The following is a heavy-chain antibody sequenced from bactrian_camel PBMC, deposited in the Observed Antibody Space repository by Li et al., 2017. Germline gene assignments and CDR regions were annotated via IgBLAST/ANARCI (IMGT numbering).Heavy chain of an antibody. V-gene: IGHV3S1*01. CDR3: APDPRGSGY. J-gene: IGHJ4*01. Sequence: HVQLVESGGGLVQPGGSLTLSCGASGFTFSRYGMDWVRQAPGKGLEWVSGINSRGSMTDYADSVKGRFTMFRDKAKNMLYLQMNRLETGDTAVYYCAPDPRGSGYWGQGTQVTVS. CDR1: GFTFSRYG. D-gene: IGHD3*01. CDR2: INSRGSMT.